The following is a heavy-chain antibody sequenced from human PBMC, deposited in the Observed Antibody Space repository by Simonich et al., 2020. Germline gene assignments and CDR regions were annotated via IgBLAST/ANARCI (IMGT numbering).Heavy chain of an antibody. CDR3: AKESTVSRWDYYYGMDV. Sequence: QVQLVESGGGVVQPGRSLRLSCAASGFTFSSYGVHWVRQAPGKGLEWGGVTGYDGSNKYYADSVKGRFTISRDNSKNTLYLQMNSLRAEDTAMYYCAKESTVSRWDYYYGMDVWGQGTTVTVSS. J-gene: IGHJ6*02. CDR2: TGYDGSNK. CDR1: GFTFSSYG. D-gene: IGHD4-17*01. V-gene: IGHV3-30*18.